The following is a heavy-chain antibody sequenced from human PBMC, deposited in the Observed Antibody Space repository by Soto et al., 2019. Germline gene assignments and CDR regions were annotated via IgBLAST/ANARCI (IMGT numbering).Heavy chain of an antibody. Sequence: QVLLVQSGAEVTKPGASVKVACKASGYTFTDYYMHWVRQAPGQGLEWMGIINPSGSSTTYEQKFQDSVTITADTSTSTVYMEVSSLRSEDTAVYYCTRAGRPGQNCFDPWGQGTQVTVSS. CDR3: TRAGRPGQNCFDP. CDR1: GYTFTDYY. V-gene: IGHV1-46*03. J-gene: IGHJ5*02. D-gene: IGHD3-10*01. CDR2: INPSGSST.